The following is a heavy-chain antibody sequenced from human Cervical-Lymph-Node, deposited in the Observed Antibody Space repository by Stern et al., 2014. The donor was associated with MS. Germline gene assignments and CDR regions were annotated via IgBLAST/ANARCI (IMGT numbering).Heavy chain of an antibody. CDR1: GFSLNTAGMS. J-gene: IGHJ4*02. Sequence: QVTLKESGPALVKPSQTLTLTCTFSGFSLNTAGMSVSWIRQPPGKALEWLALVDWDDDKYYSTYLNTSLTIAKDNSKNPAILKMTNVDLVDTASYDCARINTAADGTGVDYWGQGTLVTVSS. D-gene: IGHD1/OR15-1a*01. CDR3: ARINTAADGTGVDY. V-gene: IGHV2-70*01. CDR2: VDWDDDK.